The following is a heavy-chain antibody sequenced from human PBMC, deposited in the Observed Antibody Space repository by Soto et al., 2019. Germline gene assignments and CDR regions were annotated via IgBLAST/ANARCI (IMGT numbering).Heavy chain of an antibody. CDR2: ISGASGRT. D-gene: IGHD2-21*02. J-gene: IGHJ2*01. CDR1: GLTFGNYA. CDR3: AVTPNCGRDCSAASYWYFDI. Sequence: VQLLESGGGLVQPVGPVRLSCAASGLTFGNYAMSWVRQAPGKGLEWVSAISGASGRTYYADSVKGRFTISRDNSKNTLELQMNTLRAEDTAGYYGAVTPNCGRDCSAASYWYFDIWGRGTLVTVSS. V-gene: IGHV3-23*01.